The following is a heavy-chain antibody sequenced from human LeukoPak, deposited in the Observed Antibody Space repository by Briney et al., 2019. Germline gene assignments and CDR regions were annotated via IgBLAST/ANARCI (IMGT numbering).Heavy chain of an antibody. CDR3: TDFDHF. D-gene: IGHD3-3*01. CDR2: MQPDGSTK. V-gene: IGHV3-7*01. CDR1: GFSISNYW. J-gene: IGHJ4*02. Sequence: GGSLRLSCAASGFSISNYWMTWVRQPPGKGLEWVATMQPDGSTKYYVDSVKGRFTISRDNAKNSLFLQMNSLRADDAAVFYCTDFDHFWGQGTLVTVSS.